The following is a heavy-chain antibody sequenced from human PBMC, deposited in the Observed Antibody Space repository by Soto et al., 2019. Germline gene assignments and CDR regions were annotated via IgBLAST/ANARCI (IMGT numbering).Heavy chain of an antibody. J-gene: IGHJ4*02. CDR2: IYYSGST. CDR1: GGSISSGGYY. D-gene: IGHD3-10*01. CDR3: ARSSYYGSGSY. Sequence: PSETLSLTCTVSGGSISSGGYYWSWIRQHPGKGLEWIGYIYYSGSTYYNPSLKSRVTISVDTSKNQFPLKLSSVTAADAAVYYCARSSYYGSGSYWGQGTLVTVSS. V-gene: IGHV4-31*03.